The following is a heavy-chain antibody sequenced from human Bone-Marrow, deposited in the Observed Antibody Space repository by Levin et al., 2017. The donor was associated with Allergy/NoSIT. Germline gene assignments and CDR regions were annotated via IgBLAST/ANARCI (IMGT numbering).Heavy chain of an antibody. J-gene: IGHJ6*02. CDR2: IEWDDDK. Sequence: SGPTLVTPTQTLTLTCTFSGFSLSTTGMCVSWIRQPPGKALEWLGRIEWDDDKYYSTSLKTRLTISKDTSKNPVVLTMTNMHPADTATYFCARIVWEQRGGYHLGMVVWGQGTTVTVSS. CDR3: ARIVWEQRGGYHLGMVV. D-gene: IGHD1-26*01. CDR1: GFSLSTTGMC. V-gene: IGHV2-70*11.